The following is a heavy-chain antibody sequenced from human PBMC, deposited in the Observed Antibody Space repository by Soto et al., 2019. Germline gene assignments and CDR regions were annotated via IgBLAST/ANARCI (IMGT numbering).Heavy chain of an antibody. Sequence: PSETLSLTCAVYGGSFSGYYWSWIRQPPGKGLEWIGEINHSGSTNYNPSLKSRVTISVDTSKNQFSLKLSSLTAADTAVYYCAREQHATFYYYYYGMDVWGQGTTVTVSS. V-gene: IGHV4-34*01. D-gene: IGHD6-13*01. CDR1: GGSFSGYY. J-gene: IGHJ6*02. CDR2: INHSGST. CDR3: AREQHATFYYYYYGMDV.